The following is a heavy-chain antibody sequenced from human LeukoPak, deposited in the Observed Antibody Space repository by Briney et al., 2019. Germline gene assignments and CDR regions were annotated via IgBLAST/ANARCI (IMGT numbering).Heavy chain of an antibody. J-gene: IGHJ6*03. CDR2: IRYDGSNK. V-gene: IGHV3-30*02. Sequence: GGSLRLSCAASGFTFSSYGMHWVRQAPGKGLEWVAFIRYDGSNKYYADSVKGRFTISRDNSKNTLYLQMNSLRAEDTAVYYCAKVYLGYCSSTSCHTEKPHYYYYYMDVWGKGTTVTVSS. CDR1: GFTFSSYG. CDR3: AKVYLGYCSSTSCHTEKPHYYYYYMDV. D-gene: IGHD2-2*01.